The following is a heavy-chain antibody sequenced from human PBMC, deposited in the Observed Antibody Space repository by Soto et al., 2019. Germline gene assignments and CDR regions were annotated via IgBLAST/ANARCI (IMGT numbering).Heavy chain of an antibody. J-gene: IGHJ6*02. CDR3: ARDARGTRGFDEMDI. V-gene: IGHV1-2*02. CDR2: INPNSGDT. Sequence: ASVKVSCKASGYIFTGYHIHWVRQAPGRGLEWMGWINPNSGDTEYAQDFQGRVTMTRDTSFNLVYMEMSGLMSDDTAVYYCARDARGTRGFDEMDIWGQGTTVTVSS. D-gene: IGHD3-9*01. CDR1: GYIFTGYH.